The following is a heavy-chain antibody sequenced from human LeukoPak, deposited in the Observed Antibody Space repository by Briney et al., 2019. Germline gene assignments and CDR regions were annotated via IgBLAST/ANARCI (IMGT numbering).Heavy chain of an antibody. V-gene: IGHV4-59*01. J-gene: IGHJ4*02. CDR2: IYYSGST. CDR1: GGSISSYY. Sequence: PSETLSLTCTVSGGSISSYYWSWIRQLPGKGLEWIGYIYYSGSTNYNPSLKSRVTISVDTSKNQFSLKLSSVTAADTAVYYCARDQSGSYYQFDYWGQGTLVTVSS. D-gene: IGHD3-10*01. CDR3: ARDQSGSYYQFDY.